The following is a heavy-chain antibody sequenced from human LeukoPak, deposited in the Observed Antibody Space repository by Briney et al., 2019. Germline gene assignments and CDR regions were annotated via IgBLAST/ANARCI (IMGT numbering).Heavy chain of an antibody. CDR1: GFTFSNAW. D-gene: IGHD4-17*01. CDR3: ITDPAGVTTVTSPNYYFDY. Sequence: GGSLRLSCAASGFTFSNAWMSWVRQAPGKGLEWVGRIASKTHGGTTVYVAPVQGRFTISRDDSRNTLYLQMNSLKTEDTAVYYCITDPAGVTTVTSPNYYFDYWGQGTPVTVSS. J-gene: IGHJ4*02. V-gene: IGHV3-15*04. CDR2: IASKTHGGTT.